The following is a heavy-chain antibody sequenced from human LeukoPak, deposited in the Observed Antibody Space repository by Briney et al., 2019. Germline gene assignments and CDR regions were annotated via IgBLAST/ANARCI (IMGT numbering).Heavy chain of an antibody. CDR1: GYTFTSYG. J-gene: IGHJ4*02. CDR2: ISAYNGNT. V-gene: IGHV1-18*01. Sequence: ASMKVSCKASGYTFTSYGISWVRQAPGQGLEWMGWISAYNGNTNYAQKLQGRVTMTTDTSTSTAYMELRSLRSDDTAVYYCARFLAVVVPAAAYYYFDYWGQGTLVTVSS. CDR3: ARFLAVVVPAAAYYYFDY. D-gene: IGHD2-2*01.